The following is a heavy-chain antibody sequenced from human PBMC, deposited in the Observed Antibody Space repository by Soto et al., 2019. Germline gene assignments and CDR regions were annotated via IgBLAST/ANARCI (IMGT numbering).Heavy chain of an antibody. J-gene: IGHJ6*02. CDR3: AGGGVRGVITRTRDYYGMDV. V-gene: IGHV3-30-3*01. D-gene: IGHD3-10*01. Sequence: SLRLSCAASGFTFSTYTMHWVRQAPGKGLEWVAVMSYDGSNKYYADSVKGRFTVSRDNSKNTLYLQMNSLRAKDTAMYYCAGGGVRGVITRTRDYYGMDVWGQGTTVTVSS. CDR2: MSYDGSNK. CDR1: GFTFSTYT.